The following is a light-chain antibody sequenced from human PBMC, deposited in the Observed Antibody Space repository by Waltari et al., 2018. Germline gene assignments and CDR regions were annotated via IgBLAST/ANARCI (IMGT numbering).Light chain of an antibody. CDR3: CSYAGSSTLV. V-gene: IGLV2-23*02. CDR2: DVS. Sequence: QSALTQPASVSGSPGQSITISCTGTSSDVGGYNYVSWYQQHPGKAPKLMIYDVSKRPSGVSNRFYGSKSGNTASLTISGLQAEDEADYYCCSYAGSSTLVYGGGTKLTVL. J-gene: IGLJ2*01. CDR1: SSDVGGYNY.